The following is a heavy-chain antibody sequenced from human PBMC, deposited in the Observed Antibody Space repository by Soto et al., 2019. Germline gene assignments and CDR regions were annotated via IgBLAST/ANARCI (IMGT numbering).Heavy chain of an antibody. CDR1: GDSVSSNSAA. CDR2: TYYRSKWYN. V-gene: IGHV6-1*01. D-gene: IGHD2-2*01. CDR3: ARAACSSTSCYQSLNYYYYGMDV. Sequence: SQTLSLTCAISGDSVSSNSAAWNWIRQSPSRGLEWLGGTYYRSKWYNDYAVSVKSRITINPDTSKNQFSLQLNSVTPEDTAVYYCARAACSSTSCYQSLNYYYYGMDVWGQGTTVTAP. J-gene: IGHJ6*02.